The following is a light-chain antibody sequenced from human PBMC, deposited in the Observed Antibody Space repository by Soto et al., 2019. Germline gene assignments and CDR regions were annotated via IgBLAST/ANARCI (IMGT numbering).Light chain of an antibody. V-gene: IGKV3-20*01. CDR1: QSVSSN. J-gene: IGKJ1*01. CDR2: GAS. CDR3: QQYGSSGT. Sequence: EIVRTQSPTILPESPGERATLSCRASQSVSSNLAWYQQKPGQAPRLLFYGASNRAAGIPDRFSGSGSGSDFTTTISRLEPDDSAVYYCQQYGSSGTFGQGTKVDIK.